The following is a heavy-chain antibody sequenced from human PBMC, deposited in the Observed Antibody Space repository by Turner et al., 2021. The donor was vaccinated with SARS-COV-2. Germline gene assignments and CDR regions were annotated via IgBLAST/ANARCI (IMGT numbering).Heavy chain of an antibody. CDR2: INPNSGGT. J-gene: IGHJ6*02. CDR3: ARSRYTYGSYYYYGMDV. Sequence: QVQLVQSGAEVKKPGASVKVSCKASGYTFIGYYMHWVRQAPGQGLEWMGWINPNSGGTNYAQKFQGRVTMTWDTSISTAYMELSRLRSDDTAVYYCARSRYTYGSYYYYGMDVWGQGTTVTVSS. D-gene: IGHD5-18*01. CDR1: GYTFIGYY. V-gene: IGHV1-2*02.